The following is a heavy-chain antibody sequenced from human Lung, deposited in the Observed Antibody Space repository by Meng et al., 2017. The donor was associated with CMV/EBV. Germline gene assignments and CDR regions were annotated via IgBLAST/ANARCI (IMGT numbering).Heavy chain of an antibody. Sequence: VHCQGCGPGLVTPSGTLSLSWAVSGGFISCITWWSWVRHPPGKGLEWIGEIYHSGSTNYNPSLKSRVTISVDKSKNQFSLKLSAVTAADTAVYYWVRVVTALWGYYFDYWGQGTLVTVSS. V-gene: IGHV4-4*02. D-gene: IGHD2-21*02. CDR3: VRVVTALWGYYFDY. CDR1: GGFISCITW. J-gene: IGHJ4*02. CDR2: IYHSGST.